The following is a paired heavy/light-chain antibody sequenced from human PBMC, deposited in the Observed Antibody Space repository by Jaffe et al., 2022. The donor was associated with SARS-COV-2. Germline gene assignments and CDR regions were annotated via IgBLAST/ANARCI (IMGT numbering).Heavy chain of an antibody. CDR2: IKSQTDGGTT. CDR3: TTMSFWGAWAYNAFAM. V-gene: IGHV3-15*01. CDR1: GFPFRSTW. J-gene: IGHJ3*02. Sequence: EVQLVESGGGLMKPGESLRLSCAASGFPFRSTWMSWVRQAPGKGLEWVGRIKSQTDGGTTDYGAPVKGRFTISRDDSMNTLYLQMNSLTSDDSAVYYCTTMSFWGAWAYNAFAMWGQGTMVSVSS. D-gene: IGHD7-27*01.
Light chain of an antibody. CDR1: SSNIGNNY. CDR2: DNN. V-gene: IGLV1-51*01. Sequence: QSVLTQPPSVSAAPGQKVTISCSGSSSNIGNNYVSWYQQLPGTAPKLLIYDNNERPSGIPDRFSGSKSGTSATLGIIGLQTGDEADYYCGTWDSSLSVVLFGGGTKLTVL. CDR3: GTWDSSLSVVL. J-gene: IGLJ2*01.